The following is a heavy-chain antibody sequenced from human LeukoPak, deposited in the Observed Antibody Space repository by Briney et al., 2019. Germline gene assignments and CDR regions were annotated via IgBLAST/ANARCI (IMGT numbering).Heavy chain of an antibody. Sequence: GRSLRLSCAASGFTFSSYGMHWVRQAPGKGLEWVAVISYDGSNKYYADSVKGRFTISRDNSKNTLYLQMNSLRAEDTAVYYCARDNPDYSNNWWFDPWGQGTLVTVSS. D-gene: IGHD4-11*01. V-gene: IGHV3-30*03. CDR1: GFTFSSYG. J-gene: IGHJ5*02. CDR3: ARDNPDYSNNWWFDP. CDR2: ISYDGSNK.